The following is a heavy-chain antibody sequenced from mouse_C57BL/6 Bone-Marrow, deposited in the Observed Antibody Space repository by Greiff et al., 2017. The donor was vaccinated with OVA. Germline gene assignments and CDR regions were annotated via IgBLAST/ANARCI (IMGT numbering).Heavy chain of an antibody. Sequence: QVQLQQPGAELVKPGASVKLSCKASGYTFTSYWVQWVKQRPGQGLEWIGGSDPSDSYTNYNQKFKGKATLTVDTSASTAYMQLSSLASEDSAVYYCARSGTDYWGQGTTLTVSS. D-gene: IGHD4-1*01. V-gene: IGHV1-50*01. CDR3: ARSGTDY. CDR2: SDPSDSYT. CDR1: GYTFTSYW. J-gene: IGHJ2*01.